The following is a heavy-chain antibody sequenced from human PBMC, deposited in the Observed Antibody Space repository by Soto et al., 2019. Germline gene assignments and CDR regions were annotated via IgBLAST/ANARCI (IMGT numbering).Heavy chain of an antibody. CDR3: ARELGGYYGMDV. CDR2: INPNSGGT. J-gene: IGHJ6*02. V-gene: IGHV1-2*02. CDR1: GYTFTGYY. Sequence: ASLKVSWKASGYTFTGYYMHCVRQAPGQGLEWMGWINPNSGGTNYAQKFQGRVTMTRDTSISTAYMELSRLRSDDTAVYYCARELGGYYGMDVWGQGTTVTVPS. D-gene: IGHD1-26*01.